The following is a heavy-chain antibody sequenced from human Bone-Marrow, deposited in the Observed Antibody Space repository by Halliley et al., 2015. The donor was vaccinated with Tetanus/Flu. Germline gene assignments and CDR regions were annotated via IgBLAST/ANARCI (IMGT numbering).Heavy chain of an antibody. V-gene: IGHV3-23*01. CDR2: INDDGRVT. J-gene: IGHJ4*02. Sequence: VSSINDDGRVTYHRESVKGRFTISRDNSKNPLYLQMNSLRPEDTALHYCAKAYCGATACHFDSWGQGSLVTVSS. CDR3: AKAYCGATACHFDS. D-gene: IGHD2-21*01.